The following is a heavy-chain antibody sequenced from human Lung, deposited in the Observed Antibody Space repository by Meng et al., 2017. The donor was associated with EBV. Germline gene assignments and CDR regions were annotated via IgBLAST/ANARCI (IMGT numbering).Heavy chain of an antibody. J-gene: IGHJ4*02. CDR2: IKESEGA. CDR1: CESFGDYY. D-gene: IGHD1/OR15-1a*01. V-gene: IGHV4-34*01. CDR3: VRGLDNWNILVFDY. Sequence: HVQLQQWGAVLLKPSDILSLICVVYCESFGDYYWTWIRQPPGKGLEWIGEIKESEGANYNPSLKSRVSISLDTSRDQFSLTLNSVTAADTAVYYCVRGLDNWNILVFDYWGQGALVTVSS.